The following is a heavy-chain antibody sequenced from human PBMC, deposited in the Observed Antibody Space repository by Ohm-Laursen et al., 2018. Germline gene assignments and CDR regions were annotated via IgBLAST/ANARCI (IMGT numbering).Heavy chain of an antibody. Sequence: PGTLSLTCTVSGAPISTHYWSWIRQPPGKGLEWIGYIYYSGTTNYNPSLKSRVTISLNTSKNQFSLKLSSVTAADTAVYYCARRGHAFDIWGQGTMVTVSS. J-gene: IGHJ3*02. CDR2: IYYSGTT. CDR3: ARRGHAFDI. V-gene: IGHV4-59*11. CDR1: GAPISTHY.